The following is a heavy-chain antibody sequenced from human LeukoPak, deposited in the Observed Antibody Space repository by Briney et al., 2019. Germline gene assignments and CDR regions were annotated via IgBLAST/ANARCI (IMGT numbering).Heavy chain of an antibody. V-gene: IGHV3-7*01. CDR3: ARDSCSGGSCYPPDASDY. J-gene: IGHJ4*02. Sequence: GGSLRLSCAASGFTFSSDWMSWVRQAPGKGLEWVANIKQDGSEKYYVDSVKGRFTISRDNAKNSLYLQMNSLRAEDTAVYYCARDSCSGGSCYPPDASDYWGQGTLVTVSS. CDR2: IKQDGSEK. D-gene: IGHD2-15*01. CDR1: GFTFSSDW.